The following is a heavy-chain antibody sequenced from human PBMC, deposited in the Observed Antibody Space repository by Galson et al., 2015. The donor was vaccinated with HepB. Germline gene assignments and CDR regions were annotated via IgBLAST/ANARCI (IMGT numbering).Heavy chain of an antibody. Sequence: SVKVSCKASGYTFTDYIITWVRQAPGQGLEWLGWVSVSNGDTNYAQNFRGRVTMSTDTSSSTAYMDLRYLRSADTATYFCARGNTGLLYWGQGTLLPVPS. V-gene: IGHV1-18*04. CDR3: ARGNTGLLY. CDR2: VSVSNGDT. J-gene: IGHJ4*02. D-gene: IGHD5-18*01. CDR1: GYTFTDYI.